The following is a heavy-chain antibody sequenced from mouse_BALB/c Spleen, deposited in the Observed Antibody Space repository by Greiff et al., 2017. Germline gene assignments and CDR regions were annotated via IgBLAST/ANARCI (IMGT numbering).Heavy chain of an antibody. V-gene: IGHV5-9-3*01. J-gene: IGHJ4*01. Sequence: DVHLVESGGGLVKPGGSLKLSCAASGFTFSSYAMSWVRQTPEKRLEWVATISSGGSYTYYPDSVKGRFTISRDNAKNTLYLQMSSLRSEDTAMYYCARKGTTRAMDYWGQGTSVTVSS. CDR2: ISSGGSYT. CDR3: ARKGTTRAMDY. CDR1: GFTFSSYA. D-gene: IGHD1-1*01.